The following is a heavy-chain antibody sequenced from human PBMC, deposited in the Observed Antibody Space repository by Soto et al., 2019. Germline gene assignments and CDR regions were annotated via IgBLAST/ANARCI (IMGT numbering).Heavy chain of an antibody. CDR3: ARHGAPWELLPPYYFDY. CDR2: IIPIFGTA. V-gene: IGHV1-69*13. Sequence: GASVKVSCKASGGTFSSYAISWVRQAPGQGLEWMGGIIPIFGTANYAQKFQGRVTITADESTSTAYMELSSLSSEDTAVYYCARHGAPWELLPPYYFDYWGQGTLVTVSS. CDR1: GGTFSSYA. D-gene: IGHD1-26*01. J-gene: IGHJ4*02.